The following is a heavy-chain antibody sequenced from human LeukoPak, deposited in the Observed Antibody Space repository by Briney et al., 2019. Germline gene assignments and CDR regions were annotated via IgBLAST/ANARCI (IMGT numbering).Heavy chain of an antibody. CDR3: ARELYGRFDP. D-gene: IGHD2-8*01. Sequence: ASVKVSCKASGGTFSSYAISWVRPAPGQGLEGMGWINPYNGNTKYAQKLQGRVTMTTDTSTTTAYMELRSLRSDDTAVYYCARELYGRFDPWGQGTLVTVSS. J-gene: IGHJ5*02. V-gene: IGHV1-18*01. CDR2: INPYNGNT. CDR1: GGTFSSYA.